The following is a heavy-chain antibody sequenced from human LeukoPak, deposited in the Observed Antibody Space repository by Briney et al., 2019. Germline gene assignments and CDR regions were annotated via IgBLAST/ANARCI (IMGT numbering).Heavy chain of an antibody. D-gene: IGHD6-25*01. J-gene: IGHJ6*02. Sequence: PGGSLRLSCAASGFTFSSYGMHWVRQAPGKGLEWVAVISYLGDDQFYAESVKGRFTISRDNSKKTVFLQMNSLRGEDTAAYYCAKDRSSGPHYYYGMDVWGRGTTVIVS. CDR3: AKDRSSGPHYYYGMDV. CDR1: GFTFSSYG. V-gene: IGHV3-30*18. CDR2: ISYLGDDQ.